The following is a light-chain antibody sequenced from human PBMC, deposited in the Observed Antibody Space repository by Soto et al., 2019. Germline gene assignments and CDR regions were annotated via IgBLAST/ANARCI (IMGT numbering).Light chain of an antibody. V-gene: IGKV1-5*03. CDR1: QTVGSW. CDR3: QHYNSYSEA. J-gene: IGKJ1*01. CDR2: KAS. Sequence: DIQMTQSPSTLCGSVGDRVTITCRASQTVGSWLAWYQQKPGKAPKLLIYKASTLKSGVPSRFSGSGSGTEFTLTISSLQPDDFATYYCQHYNSYSEAFGQGTKV.